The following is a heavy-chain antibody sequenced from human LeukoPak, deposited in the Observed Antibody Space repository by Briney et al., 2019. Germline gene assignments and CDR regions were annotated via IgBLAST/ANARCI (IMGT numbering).Heavy chain of an antibody. Sequence: GGSLRLSCAASGFTFSSYWMHWVRQAPGKGLGWVSRINNDGSSTSYADSVKGRFTISRDNAKNTLYLQMNSLRAEDTAVYYCARVRAYDILTGYYSDTFDYWGQGTLVTVSS. D-gene: IGHD3-9*01. CDR2: INNDGSST. V-gene: IGHV3-74*01. CDR3: ARVRAYDILTGYYSDTFDY. CDR1: GFTFSSYW. J-gene: IGHJ4*02.